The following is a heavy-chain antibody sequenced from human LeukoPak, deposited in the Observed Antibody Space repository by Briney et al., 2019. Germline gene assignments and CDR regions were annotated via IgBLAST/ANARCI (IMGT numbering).Heavy chain of an antibody. D-gene: IGHD1-26*01. V-gene: IGHV3-33*01. CDR3: ARDGSGSFSYDY. CDR1: GFTFSSYG. J-gene: IGHJ4*02. Sequence: GSLRLSCAASGFTFSSYGMHWVRQAPGKGLEWVAVIWYDGSNKYYVDSVKGRFTISRDNSKNTLYLQMNSLRAEDTAVYYCARDGSGSFSYDYWGQGTLVTVSS. CDR2: IWYDGSNK.